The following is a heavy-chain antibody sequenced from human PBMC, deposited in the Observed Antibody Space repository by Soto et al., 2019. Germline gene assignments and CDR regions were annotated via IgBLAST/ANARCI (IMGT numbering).Heavy chain of an antibody. CDR1: ELSVGRND. Sequence: GRNAKIARAAHELSVGRNDMCWVRQAPGKGLEWVSVSYSGGSTYYADSVKGRFTISRDNSKNTLYLQMNSLRAEDTAVYYCARDRVESGYPEYFQHWGQGT. J-gene: IGHJ1*01. CDR2: SYSGGST. V-gene: IGHV3-53*01. D-gene: IGHD3-22*01. CDR3: ARDRVESGYPEYFQH.